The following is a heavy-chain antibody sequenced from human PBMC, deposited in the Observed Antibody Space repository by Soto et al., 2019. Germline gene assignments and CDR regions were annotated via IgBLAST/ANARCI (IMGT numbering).Heavy chain of an antibody. CDR2: IYYSGST. J-gene: IGHJ5*02. Sequence: SETLSLTCTVSGGSISSYDWSWIRPPPGKGLEWIGYIYYSGSTNYNPSLKSRVTISVDTSRNQFSLKLSSVTAADTAVYYCARIVPAAIKWFDPWGQGTQVTVSS. CDR1: GGSISSYD. D-gene: IGHD2-2*02. V-gene: IGHV4-59*08. CDR3: ARIVPAAIKWFDP.